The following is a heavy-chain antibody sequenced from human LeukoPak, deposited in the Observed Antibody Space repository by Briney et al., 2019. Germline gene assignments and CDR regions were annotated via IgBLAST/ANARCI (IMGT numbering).Heavy chain of an antibody. V-gene: IGHV4-59*01. CDR2: IYYSGST. Sequence: SETLSLTCTVSGGSISSYYWSWIRQPPGKGLEWIGYIYYSGSTNYNPSLKSRVTISVDTSKNQFSLKLSSVTAADTAVYYCARSALVVVAATPGAPQYNWFDPWGQGTLVTVSS. CDR1: GGSISSYY. D-gene: IGHD2-15*01. J-gene: IGHJ5*02. CDR3: ARSALVVVAATPGAPQYNWFDP.